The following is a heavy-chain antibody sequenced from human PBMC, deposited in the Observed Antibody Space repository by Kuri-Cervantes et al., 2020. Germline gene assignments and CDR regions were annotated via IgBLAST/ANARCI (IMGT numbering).Heavy chain of an antibody. Sequence: LSLTCAASGFTFSSYAMHWVRQAPGKGLEWVAVISYDGSNKYYADSVKGRFTISRDNSKHTLYLQMNSLRAEDTAVYYCARDGQPSSSWAYYYYYYGMDVWGQGTTVTVSS. CDR3: ARDGQPSSSWAYYYYYYGMDV. D-gene: IGHD6-13*01. V-gene: IGHV3-30-3*01. J-gene: IGHJ6*02. CDR1: GFTFSSYA. CDR2: ISYDGSNK.